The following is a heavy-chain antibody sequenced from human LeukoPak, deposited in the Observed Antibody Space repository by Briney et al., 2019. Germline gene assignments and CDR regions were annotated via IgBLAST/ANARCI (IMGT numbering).Heavy chain of an antibody. CDR2: INPSGGST. CDR1: GYTFISYY. Sequence: ASVTVSCTASGYTFISYYMHWVRQAPGQGLEWMGIINPSGGSTTYAQKFEGRVAMTRDTSTSTVYMDLSSLRSEDTAVYYCARVAVRDGFDIWGQGTMVTVSS. CDR3: ARVAVRDGFDI. V-gene: IGHV1-46*01. D-gene: IGHD6-19*01. J-gene: IGHJ3*02.